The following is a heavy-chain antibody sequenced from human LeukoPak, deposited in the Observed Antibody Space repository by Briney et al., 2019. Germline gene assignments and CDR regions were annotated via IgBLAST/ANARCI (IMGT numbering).Heavy chain of an antibody. Sequence: SETLSLICTVSGGSISNYYWSWIRQPAGKGLEWIGLIYTSGGTNYNPSLKSRVTMSVDTSKNQFSLKLSSVTAADTAVYYCARTSCSSSSCYAMIDYWGQGTLVTVSS. CDR3: ARTSCSSSSCYAMIDY. CDR1: GGSISNYY. D-gene: IGHD2-2*01. J-gene: IGHJ4*02. V-gene: IGHV4-4*07. CDR2: IYTSGGT.